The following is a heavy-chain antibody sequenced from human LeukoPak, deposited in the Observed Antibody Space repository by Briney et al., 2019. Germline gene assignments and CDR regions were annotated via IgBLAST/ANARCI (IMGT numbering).Heavy chain of an antibody. CDR1: GFTFDDYA. V-gene: IGHV3-9*01. J-gene: IGHJ4*02. Sequence: GRSLRLSCAASGFTFDDYAMHWVRQAPGKGLEWVSGISWNSGSIGYADSVKGRFTISRDNAKNSLYLQMNSLRAEDTALYYCAKGDPSYYFDYWGQGTLVTVSS. CDR2: ISWNSGSI. CDR3: AKGDPSYYFDY.